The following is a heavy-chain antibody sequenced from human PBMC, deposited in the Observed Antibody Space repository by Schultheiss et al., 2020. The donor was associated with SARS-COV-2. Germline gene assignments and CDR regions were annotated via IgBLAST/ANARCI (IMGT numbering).Heavy chain of an antibody. CDR1: GFTFSSYS. Sequence: GGSLRLSCAASGFTFSSYSMNWVRQAPGKGLEWVAVIWYDGSNKYYADSVKGRFTISRDNSKNTLYLQMNSLRAEDTAVYYCAKDGNQQWLVITRGYYYMDVWGKGTTVTVSS. J-gene: IGHJ6*03. CDR2: IWYDGSNK. D-gene: IGHD6-19*01. CDR3: AKDGNQQWLVITRGYYYMDV. V-gene: IGHV3-30*02.